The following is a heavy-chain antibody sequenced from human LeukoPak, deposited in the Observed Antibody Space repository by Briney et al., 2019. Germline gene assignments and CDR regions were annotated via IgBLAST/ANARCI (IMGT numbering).Heavy chain of an antibody. CDR3: ATYSYNNARESQY. V-gene: IGHV3-7*01. Sequence: GGSLRLSCEGFGLTFSRDWMSWVRQAPGKGLEWVANIKQDGGETYYGDSVKGRFTISRDNAKNSLYLQMRSLRAEDTAVYYCATYSYNNARESQYWGQGTLVTVSS. CDR2: IKQDGGET. D-gene: IGHD3-10*01. J-gene: IGHJ1*01. CDR1: GLTFSRDW.